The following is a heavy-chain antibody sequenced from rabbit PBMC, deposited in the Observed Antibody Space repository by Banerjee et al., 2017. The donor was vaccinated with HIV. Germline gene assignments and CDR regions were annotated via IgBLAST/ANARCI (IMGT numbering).Heavy chain of an antibody. V-gene: IGHV1S40*01. CDR1: GLDFSSSYW. J-gene: IGHJ4*01. CDR3: ARRGSGVGGGMDL. CDR2: IYTGSSGTT. D-gene: IGHD1-1*01. Sequence: QSLEESGGDLVKPGASLALTCTASGLDFSSSYWICWVRQAPGKGLEWIGCIYTGSSGTTYYANWAKGRFTISKTSSTTVTLQMTSLTAADTATYFCARRGSGVGGGMDLWGPGTLVTVS.